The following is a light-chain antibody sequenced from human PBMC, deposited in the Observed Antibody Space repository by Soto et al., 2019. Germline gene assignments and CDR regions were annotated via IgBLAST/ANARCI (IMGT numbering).Light chain of an antibody. J-gene: IGKJ5*01. V-gene: IGKV2-28*01. Sequence: EIVMTQSPLSLPVTPGEAASISCRSSQSLLNSNGYNYLDWYLQKPGQSPQLLIYLGSNRATGVPDRFSGSGTGTDFTLKVSRVETEDVGTYYCVQTLQGVTFGQGTRLEIK. CDR3: VQTLQGVT. CDR1: QSLLNSNGYNY. CDR2: LGS.